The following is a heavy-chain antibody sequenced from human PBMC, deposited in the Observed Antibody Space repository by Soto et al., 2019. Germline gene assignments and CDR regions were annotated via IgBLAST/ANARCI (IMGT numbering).Heavy chain of an antibody. CDR3: ARQNPYYDILTGYYPPNSFDL. V-gene: IGHV4-59*08. CDR1: GGSISRYY. CDR2: IYYSGST. J-gene: IGHJ5*02. Sequence: PSETLSLTCTVSGGSISRYYWSWIRQPPGKGLEWIGYIYYSGSTNYNPSLKSRVTISVDTSKNQFSLKLSSVTAADTAVYYCARQNPYYDILTGYYPPNSFDLWGQGTLVTVSS. D-gene: IGHD3-9*01.